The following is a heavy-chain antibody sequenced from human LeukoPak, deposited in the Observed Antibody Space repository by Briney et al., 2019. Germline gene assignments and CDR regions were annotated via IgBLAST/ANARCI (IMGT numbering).Heavy chain of an antibody. CDR2: ISGSGGST. D-gene: IGHD4-17*01. V-gene: IGHV3-23*01. CDR1: GFTFSNAW. J-gene: IGHJ4*02. Sequence: GGSLRLSCAASGFTFSNAWMSWVRQAPGKGLEWVSAISGSGGSTYYADSVKGRFTISRDNSKNTLYLQMNSLRAEDTAVYYCAKKSLTTVTYFDSWGQGTLVTVSS. CDR3: AKKSLTTVTYFDS.